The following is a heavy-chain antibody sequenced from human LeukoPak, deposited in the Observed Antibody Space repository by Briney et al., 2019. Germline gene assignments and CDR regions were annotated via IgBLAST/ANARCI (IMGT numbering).Heavy chain of an antibody. CDR2: IIPIFGAA. CDR3: ARDKTGNFQFHY. CDR1: GGTFNTYT. D-gene: IGHD1-7*01. V-gene: IGHV1-69*13. J-gene: IGHJ4*02. Sequence: ASVKVSCKASGGTFNTYTIIWVRQAPGQGLEWMGGIIPIFGAANYAKKFQDRVTITADESTSAVYIELNSLRSEDTAVYYCARDKTGNFQFHYWGQGTLVTVSS.